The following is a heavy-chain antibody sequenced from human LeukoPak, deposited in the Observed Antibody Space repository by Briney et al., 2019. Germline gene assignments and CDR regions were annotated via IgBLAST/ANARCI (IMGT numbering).Heavy chain of an antibody. CDR3: AKDSFGYGYTSGAHDY. D-gene: IGHD5-18*01. CDR2: ISYDGSNK. V-gene: IGHV3-30*18. CDR1: GFTFSSYG. Sequence: GGSLRLSCAASGFTFSSYGMHWVRQAPGKGLEWVAVISYDGSNKYYADSVKGRFTISRDNSKNTLYLQMNSLRAEDTAVYYCAKDSFGYGYTSGAHDYWGQGTLVTVSS. J-gene: IGHJ4*02.